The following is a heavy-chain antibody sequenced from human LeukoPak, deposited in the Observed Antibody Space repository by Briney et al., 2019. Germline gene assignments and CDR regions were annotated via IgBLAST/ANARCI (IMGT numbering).Heavy chain of an antibody. CDR3: ARQGYYDFWSGQHDY. Sequence: SETLSLTATVYACTISSSSYYWGCIRQPPGKGLEWIGSINYSGSTYDNAHLKRRGIITVDTSKIQFSLKLSCVTAADTAVYYCARQGYYDFWSGQHDYWGQGTLVTVSS. V-gene: IGHV4-39*01. D-gene: IGHD3-3*01. CDR1: ACTISSSSYY. J-gene: IGHJ4*02. CDR2: INYSGST.